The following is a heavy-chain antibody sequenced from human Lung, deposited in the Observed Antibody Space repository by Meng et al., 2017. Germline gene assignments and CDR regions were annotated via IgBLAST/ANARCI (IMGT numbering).Heavy chain of an antibody. D-gene: IGHD6-13*01. V-gene: IGHV3-53*01. CDR3: AGRVMGAAAYDF. CDR2: IYGDGST. J-gene: IGHJ4*02. Sequence: EVQCGEDGGDLIQPGKSLRISCAASGFTVSGNYMTWVRQAPGKGLEWVSLIYGDGSTLYADSVKGRFTISRDNSKNTVYLQMNSLRVEDTAVYHCAGRVMGAAAYDFWGQGTLVTVSS. CDR1: GFTVSGNY.